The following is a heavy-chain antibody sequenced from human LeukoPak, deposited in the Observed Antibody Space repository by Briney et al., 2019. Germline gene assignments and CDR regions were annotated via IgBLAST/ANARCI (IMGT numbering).Heavy chain of an antibody. CDR2: ISGSGGST. J-gene: IGHJ4*02. V-gene: IGHV3-23*01. D-gene: IGHD3-10*01. CDR1: GFTFSSYA. CDR3: AKRSASGTYNFDY. Sequence: GGSLRLSCAASGFTFSSYAMSWVRQAPGKGLEWVSAISGSGGSTYYADSVKGRFTISRDNSKNTLYLQMNSLSAEDTAIYYCAKRSASGTYNFDYWGQGTLVTVSS.